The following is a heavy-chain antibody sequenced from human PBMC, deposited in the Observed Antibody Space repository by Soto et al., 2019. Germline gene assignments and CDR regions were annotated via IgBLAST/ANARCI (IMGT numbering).Heavy chain of an antibody. Sequence: QVQLVQSGAEVKKPGSSVKVSCKASGGTFSTSTFTWVRQAPGQGLEWMGRTIPLLNVADYVQDFQGRVTITADKATSTAYMELTSMTSKDTAVYYCARDAPIRSTYGGYDAIDSWGQGTLVTVSS. CDR3: ARDAPIRSTYGGYDAIDS. V-gene: IGHV1-69*08. D-gene: IGHD5-12*01. J-gene: IGHJ4*02. CDR2: TIPLLNVA. CDR1: GGTFSTST.